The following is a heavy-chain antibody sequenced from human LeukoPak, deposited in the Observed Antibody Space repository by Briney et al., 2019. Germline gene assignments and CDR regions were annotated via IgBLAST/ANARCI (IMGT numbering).Heavy chain of an antibody. D-gene: IGHD6-19*01. J-gene: IGHJ4*02. CDR3: ARVDSSGWTYDY. Sequence: LAGGSLRLSCAASGFTFSSYAMHWVRQAPGKGLEYVSAISSNGGSTYYANSVKGRFTISRDNSKNTLYLQMGSLRAEDMAVYYCARVDSSGWTYDYWGQGTLVTVSS. V-gene: IGHV3-64*01. CDR1: GFTFSSYA. CDR2: ISSNGGST.